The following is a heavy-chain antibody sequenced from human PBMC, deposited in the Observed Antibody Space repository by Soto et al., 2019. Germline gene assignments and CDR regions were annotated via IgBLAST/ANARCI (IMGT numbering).Heavy chain of an antibody. Sequence: LSLTCSVSDDSITGGGYYWSWIRQHPAKGLEWIGSIYYRGSTYYNPSPRSRGTISLDPSQARLSLRLTSLTAADTATYYCARGGSGTYHVWGQGTQVTVSS. J-gene: IGHJ4*02. V-gene: IGHV4-31*02. CDR3: ARGGSGTYHV. D-gene: IGHD3-10*01. CDR1: DDSITGGGYY. CDR2: IYYRGST.